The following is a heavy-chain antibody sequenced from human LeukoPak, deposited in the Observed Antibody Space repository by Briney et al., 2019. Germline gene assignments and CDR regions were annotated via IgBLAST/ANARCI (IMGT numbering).Heavy chain of an antibody. Sequence: GGSLRLSCAASGFTFSSFGMHWVRQAPGKGLEWISFIRYDGSNKYYTDSVKGRFTISRDNSQNTLYLQMNSLRTEDTALYFCSKDRTMAADGTYFDYWGQGTLVTASS. J-gene: IGHJ4*02. CDR2: IRYDGSNK. V-gene: IGHV3-30*02. CDR1: GFTFSSFG. D-gene: IGHD6-13*01. CDR3: SKDRTMAADGTYFDY.